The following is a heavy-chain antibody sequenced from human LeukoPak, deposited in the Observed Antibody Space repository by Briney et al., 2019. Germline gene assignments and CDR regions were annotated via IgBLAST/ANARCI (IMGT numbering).Heavy chain of an antibody. CDR2: ISYDGSNK. CDR1: AFIFSNYG. CDR3: AKEAGYSYGFDY. V-gene: IGHV3-30*18. Sequence: PGGSLRLSCAASAFIFSNYGIHWVRQAPGKGLEWVAVISYDGSNKYYADSVKGRCTISRDKSKNTVYLQMNSLRAEDTVVYYCAKEAGYSYGFDYWGQGTLVTVSS. J-gene: IGHJ4*02. D-gene: IGHD5-18*01.